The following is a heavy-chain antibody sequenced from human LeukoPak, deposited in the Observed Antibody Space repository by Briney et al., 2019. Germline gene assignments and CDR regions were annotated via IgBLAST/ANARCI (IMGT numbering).Heavy chain of an antibody. CDR1: GGSLRSRRYY. V-gene: IGHV4-39*01. Sequence: SETLSLTRTVSGGSLRSRRYYWGWIRQPPGKGLEWIGSIYYSGNTYYNPSLESRVTISVDTYRNQFSLKLSSVTAAETAVYYCASRITGTASDYWGQGTLVTVSS. CDR2: IYYSGNT. CDR3: ASRITGTASDY. D-gene: IGHD1-7*01. J-gene: IGHJ4*02.